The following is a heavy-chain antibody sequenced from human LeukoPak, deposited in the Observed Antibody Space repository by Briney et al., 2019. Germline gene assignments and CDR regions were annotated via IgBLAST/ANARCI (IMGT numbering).Heavy chain of an antibody. J-gene: IGHJ4*02. CDR1: GYTITNYG. CDR3: ARDDRSGYYFSDS. CDR2: ISADNGNT. Sequence: ASVKVSCKASGYTITNYGISWVRQAPGQGLEWMGWISADNGNTNYSQKFQVRVTMTTDTSTRTAYMELRSLRSDETAVYYCARDDRSGYYFSDSWGQGTLVTVSS. V-gene: IGHV1-18*01. D-gene: IGHD3-22*01.